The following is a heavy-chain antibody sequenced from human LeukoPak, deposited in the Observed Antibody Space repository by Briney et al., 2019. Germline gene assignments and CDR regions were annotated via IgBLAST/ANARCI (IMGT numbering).Heavy chain of an antibody. J-gene: IGHJ4*02. CDR1: GYTFTDYY. D-gene: IGHD6-6*01. CDR3: ARDPYSSSSAGY. Sequence: ASVKVSCKASGYTFTDYYMHWVRQAPGQGLEWMGRINPNSGVTKYAERFQGRVTMTRDTSISTAYMELSSLRSEDTAVYYCARDPYSSSSAGYWGQGTLVTVSS. CDR2: INPNSGVT. V-gene: IGHV1-2*06.